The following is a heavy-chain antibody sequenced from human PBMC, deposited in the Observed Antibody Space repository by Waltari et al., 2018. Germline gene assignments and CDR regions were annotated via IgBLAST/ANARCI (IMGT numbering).Heavy chain of an antibody. CDR1: GGTFSSYT. CDR3: ARGRYYYDSSGYYWWFDY. CDR2: IIPSRGIA. J-gene: IGHJ4*02. Sequence: QVQLVQSGAEVKKPGSSVKVSCKASGGTFSSYTISWVRQAPGQGLEWMGRIIPSRGIANYAQKFQGRVTITADKSTSTAYMELSSLRSEDTAVYYCARGRYYYDSSGYYWWFDYWGQGTLVTVSS. V-gene: IGHV1-69*02. D-gene: IGHD3-22*01.